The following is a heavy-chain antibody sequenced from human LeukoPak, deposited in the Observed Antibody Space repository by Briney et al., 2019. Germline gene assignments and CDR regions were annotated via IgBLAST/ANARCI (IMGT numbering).Heavy chain of an antibody. CDR1: GFTFSKYN. Sequence: GGSLRLSCTVSGFTFSKYNMNWVHQAPGKGLEWVSSITTSSGYIWYADSVKGRFTVSRDNGKSSLDLQLNSLGAEDTAVYYCAAHYGDFRDFYFEYWGRGTLVTVSP. V-gene: IGHV3-21*01. J-gene: IGHJ4*02. D-gene: IGHD4-17*01. CDR3: AAHYGDFRDFYFEY. CDR2: ITTSSGYI.